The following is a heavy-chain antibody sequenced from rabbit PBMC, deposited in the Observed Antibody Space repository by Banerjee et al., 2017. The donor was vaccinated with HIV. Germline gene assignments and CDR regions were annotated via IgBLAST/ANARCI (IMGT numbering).Heavy chain of an antibody. J-gene: IGHJ4*01. Sequence: QEQLVESGGGLVQPEGSLTLTCKASGLDFSSTYWICWVRQAPGKGLEWIGCIYTGSSGSTYYASWAKGRFTISKTSSTTVTLQMTSLTAADTATYFCARAGSANYPGYGYVSYFKLWGQGTLVTVS. CDR3: ARAGSANYPGYGYVSYFKL. D-gene: IGHD7-1*01. CDR2: IYTGSSGST. V-gene: IGHV1S45*01. CDR1: GLDFSSTYW.